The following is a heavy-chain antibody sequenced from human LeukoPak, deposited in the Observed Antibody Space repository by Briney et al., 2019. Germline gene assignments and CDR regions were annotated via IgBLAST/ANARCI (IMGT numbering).Heavy chain of an antibody. CDR3: AGGTGFIIKD. CDR1: GFTFSLYW. V-gene: IGHV3-7*03. J-gene: IGHJ4*02. Sequence: GGSQRLSCAASGFTFSLYWMNWVRRAPGKGLEWVANIKQDGSAKNYVDSVKGRFTISRDNAKNSLYLQMNNLRVEDTALYYCAGGTGFIIKDWGQGTLVTVSS. CDR2: IKQDGSAK. D-gene: IGHD3-9*01.